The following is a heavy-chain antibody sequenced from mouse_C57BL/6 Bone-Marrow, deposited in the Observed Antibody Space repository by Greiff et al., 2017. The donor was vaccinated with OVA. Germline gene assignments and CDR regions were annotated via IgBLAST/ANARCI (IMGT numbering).Heavy chain of an antibody. J-gene: IGHJ2*01. CDR2: IYPRSGDT. Sequence: VMLVESGAELARPGASVKLSCKASGYTFTSYGISWVKQRTGQGLEWIGEIYPRSGDTYYNEKFKGKATLTADKSSSTAYMELRSLTSEDSAVYVCARESKDGNYLLDYWGQGTTLTVSS. CDR3: ARESKDGNYLLDY. CDR1: GYTFTSYG. V-gene: IGHV1-81*01. D-gene: IGHD2-1*01.